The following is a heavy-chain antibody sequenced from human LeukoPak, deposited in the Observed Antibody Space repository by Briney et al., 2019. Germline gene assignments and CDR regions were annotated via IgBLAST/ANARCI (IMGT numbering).Heavy chain of an antibody. V-gene: IGHV3-30*18. J-gene: IGHJ4*02. CDR3: AKDRRWLQAFDY. Sequence: GGSLRLSCAASGFTFSSYGMHWVRQAPGKGLEWVAVISYDGSNKYYADSVKSRFTISRDNSKNTLYLQMNSLRAEDTAVYYCAKDRRWLQAFDYWGQGTLVTVSS. CDR1: GFTFSSYG. D-gene: IGHD5-24*01. CDR2: ISYDGSNK.